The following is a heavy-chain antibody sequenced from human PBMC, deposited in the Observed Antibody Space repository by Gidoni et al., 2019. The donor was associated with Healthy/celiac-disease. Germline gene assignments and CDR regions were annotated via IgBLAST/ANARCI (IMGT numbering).Heavy chain of an antibody. CDR3: ARDDRVIVATSGLDY. CDR1: GFTFSSYS. V-gene: IGHV3-30-3*01. J-gene: IGHJ4*02. Sequence: QVQLVESGGGVAQPGRSLRLSCAAPGFTFSSYSMHWVRQASGKGLEWVAVISYDGSTKYYADSVKGRFTISRDNSKNTLYLQMNSLRAEDTAVYYCARDDRVIVATSGLDYWGQGTLVTVSS. CDR2: ISYDGSTK. D-gene: IGHD5-12*01.